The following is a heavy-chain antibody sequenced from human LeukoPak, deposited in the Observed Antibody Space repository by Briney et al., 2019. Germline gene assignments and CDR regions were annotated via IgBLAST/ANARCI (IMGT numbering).Heavy chain of an antibody. J-gene: IGHJ5*02. CDR2: IIPIFGTA. Sequence: RASVKVSCKASGGTFSSYAISWVRQAPGQGLEWMGGIIPIFGTANYAQKFQGRVTITADESTSTAYMELSSLRSEDTAVYYCARSYVWGSSPFNWFDPWGQGTLVTVSS. V-gene: IGHV1-69*13. CDR1: GGTFSSYA. CDR3: ARSYVWGSSPFNWFDP. D-gene: IGHD3-16*01.